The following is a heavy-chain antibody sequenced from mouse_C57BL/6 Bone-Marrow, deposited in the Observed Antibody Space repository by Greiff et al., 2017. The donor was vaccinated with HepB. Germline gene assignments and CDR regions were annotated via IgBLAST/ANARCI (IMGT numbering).Heavy chain of an antibody. CDR1: GYTFTSYW. D-gene: IGHD1-1*01. V-gene: IGHV1-64*01. CDR2: IHPNSGST. CDR3: AREVLITTVVRDY. Sequence: VQLQQSGAELVKPGASVKLSCKASGYTFTSYWMHWVKQRPGQGLEWIGMIHPNSGSTNYNEKFKSKATLTVDKSSSTAYMELSSLTSEDSAVYYCAREVLITTVVRDYWGQGTTLTVSS. J-gene: IGHJ2*01.